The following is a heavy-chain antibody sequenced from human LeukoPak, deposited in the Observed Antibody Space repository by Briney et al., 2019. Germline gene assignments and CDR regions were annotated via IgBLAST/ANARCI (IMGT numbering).Heavy chain of an antibody. D-gene: IGHD2/OR15-2a*01. Sequence: GGSLRLSCAASGFSFNDYSMNWIRQAPGKGLEWLSSIRGSDSKIYYAASVKGRFTISTDNAKNSLYLQMNSLRAEDTAVYYCARGTTTIVPVFDHWGQGTLVTVSS. CDR1: GFSFNDYS. CDR3: ARGTTTIVPVFDH. V-gene: IGHV3-11*01. J-gene: IGHJ4*02. CDR2: IRGSDSKI.